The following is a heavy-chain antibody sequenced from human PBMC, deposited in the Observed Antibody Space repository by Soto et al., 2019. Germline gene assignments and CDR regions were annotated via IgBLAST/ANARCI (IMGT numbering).Heavy chain of an antibody. J-gene: IGHJ6*04. Sequence: EVHLVESGGGLVQPGGSLRLSCGASGITFSSYWMSWVRQAPGKGLEWVANIRPDGSEQHYVDSVKGRFTISRDDAKNSLYLQMNSLRVEDTAVYYCWRYWDVWGRGTTVTVSS. V-gene: IGHV3-7*01. CDR2: IRPDGSEQ. D-gene: IGHD2-8*02. CDR1: GITFSSYW. CDR3: WRYWDV.